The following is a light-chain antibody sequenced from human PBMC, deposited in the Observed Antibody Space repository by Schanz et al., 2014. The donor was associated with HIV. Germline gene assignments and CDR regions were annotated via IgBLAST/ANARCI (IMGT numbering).Light chain of an antibody. CDR1: SSNIGTGYD. CDR3: QAYDSSLSGLV. J-gene: IGLJ3*02. V-gene: IGLV1-40*01. CDR2: DNS. Sequence: QSVLTQPPSVSGAPGQRVTISCTGSSSNIGTGYDIHWFRHLPGTAPKLLIFDNSNRPSGVPDRFSGSRSGTSASLAITGLQAEDEAEYYCQAYDSSLSGLVFGGGTKVTVL.